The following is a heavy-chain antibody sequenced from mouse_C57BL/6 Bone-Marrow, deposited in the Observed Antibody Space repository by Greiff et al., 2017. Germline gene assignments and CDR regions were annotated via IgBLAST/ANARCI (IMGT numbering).Heavy chain of an antibody. D-gene: IGHD2-1*01. J-gene: IGHJ4*01. Sequence: VKLMESGPELVKPGASVKISCKASGYTFTDYYINWVKQRPGQGLEWIGWIFPGSGSTYYNEKFKGKAALTVDKSSSTAYMLLSSLTSEDSAVYFCARPYGNYYAMDYWGQGTSVTVSS. CDR1: GYTFTDYY. CDR3: ARPYGNYYAMDY. V-gene: IGHV1-75*01. CDR2: IFPGSGST.